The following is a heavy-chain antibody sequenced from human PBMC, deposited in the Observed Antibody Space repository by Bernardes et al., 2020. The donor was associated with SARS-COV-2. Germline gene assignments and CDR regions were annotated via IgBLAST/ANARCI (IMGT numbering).Heavy chain of an antibody. CDR1: SGSFSGYY. Sequence: SEPLPLTCAVYSGSFSGYYWSWIRKTPGKGLEWIGEINDSGSTKYNPALKSRVTISVDPSKNQFSLKLNSVTAADTAVYYCARGSAAVVSHFMLLFANWYFDLWGRGTLVTVSS. D-gene: IGHD2-15*01. J-gene: IGHJ2*01. CDR2: INDSGST. V-gene: IGHV4-34*01. CDR3: ARGSAAVVSHFMLLFANWYFDL.